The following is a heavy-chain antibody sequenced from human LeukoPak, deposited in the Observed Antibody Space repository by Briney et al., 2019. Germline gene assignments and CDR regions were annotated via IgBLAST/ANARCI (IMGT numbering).Heavy chain of an antibody. CDR2: ISAYNGNT. CDR1: GYTFTSYG. CDR3: ARELDDIYLSHY. D-gene: IGHD3-9*01. J-gene: IGHJ4*02. V-gene: IGHV1-18*01. Sequence: ASVKVSCKASGYTFTSYGISWVRPAPGQGLEWMGWISAYNGNTNYAQKLQGRVTMTTDTSTSTAYMEPRSLRSDDTAVYFCARELDDIYLSHYWGQGTLVTVSS.